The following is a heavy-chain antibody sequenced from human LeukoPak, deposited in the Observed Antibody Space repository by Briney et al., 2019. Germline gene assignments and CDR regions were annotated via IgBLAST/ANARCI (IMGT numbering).Heavy chain of an antibody. CDR3: AKGWTSGFDY. Sequence: GGSLRLSCAASGFNFRNYAMSWVRQAPGKLLQWVSTISATGGSTYYADSVKGRFTISRDNSKNTLYVQMNSLRAEDTAVYYCAKGWTSGFDYWGQGTLVTVSS. V-gene: IGHV3-23*01. CDR2: ISATGGST. D-gene: IGHD2-15*01. J-gene: IGHJ4*02. CDR1: GFNFRNYA.